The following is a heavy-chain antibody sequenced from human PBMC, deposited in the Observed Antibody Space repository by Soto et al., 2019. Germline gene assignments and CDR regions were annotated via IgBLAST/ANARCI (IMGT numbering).Heavy chain of an antibody. Sequence: EVQLLESGGGLVQPGGSLRLSCAASGFTFSSYAMSWVRQAPGKWLEWVSAISGSGGSTYYADSVKGRFTISRDNSKNTLYLQMNSMRAEDTAVYYCAKDLGDGTTFQSDFVDYWGQGTLVTVSS. CDR3: AKDLGDGTTFQSDFVDY. V-gene: IGHV3-23*01. CDR1: GFTFSSYA. D-gene: IGHD1-7*01. CDR2: ISGSGGST. J-gene: IGHJ4*02.